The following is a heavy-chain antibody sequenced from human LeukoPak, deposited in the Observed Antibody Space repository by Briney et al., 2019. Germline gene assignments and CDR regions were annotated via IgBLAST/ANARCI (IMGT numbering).Heavy chain of an antibody. CDR3: ARTGAEMTGAVLGAFDI. V-gene: IGHV5-51*01. CDR1: GYSFTSYW. Sequence: GESLKISCKGSGYSFTSYWIGWVRQMPGKGLEWMGIIYPGDSDTRYSPSFQGQVTISADKSISTAYLQWSSLKASDTAMYYCARTGAEMTGAVLGAFDIWGQGTMVNVSS. CDR2: IYPGDSDT. D-gene: IGHD3-9*01. J-gene: IGHJ3*02.